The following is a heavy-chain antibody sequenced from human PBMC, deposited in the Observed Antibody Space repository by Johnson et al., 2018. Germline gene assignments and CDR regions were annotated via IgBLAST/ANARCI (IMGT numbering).Heavy chain of an antibody. V-gene: IGHV3-30*04. CDR2: ISYDGSNK. CDR1: GFTFSSYA. Sequence: QVQLVQSGGGVVQPGRSLRLSCAASGFTFSSYAMHWVRQAPGKGLEWVAVISYDGSNKYYADSVKGRFTISRDNSKNTLYLPMNSLRAEDTAVYYCAKDPSSSYYYYYYYMDVWGKGTTVTVSS. J-gene: IGHJ6*03. D-gene: IGHD6-6*01. CDR3: AKDPSSSYYYYYYYMDV.